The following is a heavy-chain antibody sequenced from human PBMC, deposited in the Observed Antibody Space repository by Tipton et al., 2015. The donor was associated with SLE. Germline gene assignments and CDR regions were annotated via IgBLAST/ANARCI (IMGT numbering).Heavy chain of an antibody. J-gene: IGHJ6*02. CDR3: AKDDGLRGMDV. V-gene: IGHV1-18*01. D-gene: IGHD5-12*01. Sequence: QLVQSGGELKRPGASVKVSCKASGYTFTKYGISWVRQAPGQGLEWMGWISTENGNTIYAQSVQGRVTMTTDTSTNTAYMELRSLRSEDTAVYYCAKDDGLRGMDVWGQGTTVTVSS. CDR1: GYTFTKYG. CDR2: ISTENGNT.